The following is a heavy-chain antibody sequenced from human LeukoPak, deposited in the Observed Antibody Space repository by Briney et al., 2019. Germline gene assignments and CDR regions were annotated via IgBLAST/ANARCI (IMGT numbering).Heavy chain of an antibody. CDR2: INRSGST. Sequence: PSETLSLTCAVYGGSFSGYYWSWIRQPPGKGLEWIGEINRSGSTNYNPSLKSQVTISVDTSKNQFSLKLSSVTAADTAVYYCARLWRYYYDSSGYFDYWGQGTLVTVSS. D-gene: IGHD3-22*01. V-gene: IGHV4-34*01. J-gene: IGHJ4*02. CDR3: ARLWRYYYDSSGYFDY. CDR1: GGSFSGYY.